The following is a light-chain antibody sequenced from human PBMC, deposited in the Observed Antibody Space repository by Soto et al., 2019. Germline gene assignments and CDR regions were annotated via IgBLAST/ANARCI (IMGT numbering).Light chain of an antibody. CDR3: QQYDNSLTWT. Sequence: EIVLTQSPGTLSLSPGERATLSCRASQSVSSSYLAWYQQKPGQAPRLLIYDASNRATGIPARFSGSGSGTDFTLTISRLEPEDFAVYYCQQYDNSLTWTFGQGTKVDIK. V-gene: IGKV3-20*01. J-gene: IGKJ1*01. CDR2: DAS. CDR1: QSVSSSY.